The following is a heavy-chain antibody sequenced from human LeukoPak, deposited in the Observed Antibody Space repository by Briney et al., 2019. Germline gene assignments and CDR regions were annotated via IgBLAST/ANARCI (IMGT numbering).Heavy chain of an antibody. J-gene: IGHJ4*02. Sequence: PGGSLRLSCAASGFTFSSYSMNWVRQAPGKGLEWDSYINSRSTSIHYADSVKGRFTISRDNAKNALYLLMNSLRDEDTAVYYCAREPPYGDLALDYWGQGTLVTVSS. CDR3: AREPPYGDLALDY. CDR1: GFTFSSYS. D-gene: IGHD3-10*01. CDR2: INSRSTSI. V-gene: IGHV3-48*02.